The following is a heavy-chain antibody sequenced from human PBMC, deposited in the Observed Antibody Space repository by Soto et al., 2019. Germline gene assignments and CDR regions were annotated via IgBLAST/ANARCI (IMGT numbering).Heavy chain of an antibody. D-gene: IGHD5-18*01. CDR2: IYSSGST. V-gene: IGHV4-59*01. J-gene: IGHJ4*02. CDR1: GGYISNYY. CDR3: ARDHPHSYGVYYFDY. Sequence: SETLSLTCTVSGGYISNYYWNWIRQSPGKGLEWIGYIYSSGSTHYNPSLQNRVTISIDTSKNQVSLKVNSVTAADTAVYYCARDHPHSYGVYYFDYWGQGTPVTVSS.